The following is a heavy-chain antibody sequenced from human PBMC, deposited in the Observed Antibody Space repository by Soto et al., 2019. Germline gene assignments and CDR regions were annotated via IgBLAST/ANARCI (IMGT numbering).Heavy chain of an antibody. Sequence: EVQLLESGGGLVQPGGSLRLSCAASGFTFSSYAMSWVRQAPGKGLGWVAAIDGSGGSTYYADSVKGRFTISRDNSKKTLYLQRNSLRAEDTAVYYRAKDLRAYGDYATNNWFDCWGQGTLVTVS. D-gene: IGHD4-17*01. CDR2: IDGSGGST. V-gene: IGHV3-23*01. CDR3: AKDLRAYGDYATNNWFDC. J-gene: IGHJ5*01. CDR1: GFTFSSYA.